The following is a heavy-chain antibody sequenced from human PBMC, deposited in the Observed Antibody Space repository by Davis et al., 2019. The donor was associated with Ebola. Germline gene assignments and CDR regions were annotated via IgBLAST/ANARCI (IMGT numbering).Heavy chain of an antibody. D-gene: IGHD3-22*01. Sequence: GESLKISCTDSVITFSSYAMTWVRQAPGKGLEWVSAISGSGGSTYYADSVKGRFTISRDNSKNTLYLQMNSLRAEDTAVYYCARKSYYYDSSGYHRGAFDIWGQGTMVTVSS. V-gene: IGHV3-23*01. CDR1: VITFSSYA. CDR3: ARKSYYYDSSGYHRGAFDI. CDR2: ISGSGGST. J-gene: IGHJ3*02.